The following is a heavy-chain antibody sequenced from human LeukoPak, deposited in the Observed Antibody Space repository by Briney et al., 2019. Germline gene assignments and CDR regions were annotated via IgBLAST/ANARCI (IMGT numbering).Heavy chain of an antibody. D-gene: IGHD1-26*01. V-gene: IGHV3-74*01. CDR2: INSDGSST. J-gene: IGHJ5*02. CDR1: GFTFSNYW. CDR3: ARPSGWEYGFDP. Sequence: GGSLRLSCAASGFTFSNYWMHWVRQAPGKGLVWVSRINSDGSSTSYVDSVKGRFTISRDNAKNTLYLQMNSLRAEDTAVYYCARPSGWEYGFDPWGQGTLVTVSS.